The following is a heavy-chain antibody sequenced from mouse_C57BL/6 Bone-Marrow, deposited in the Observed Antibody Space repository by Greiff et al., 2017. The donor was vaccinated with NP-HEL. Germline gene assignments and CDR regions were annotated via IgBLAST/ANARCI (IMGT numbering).Heavy chain of an antibody. J-gene: IGHJ3*01. CDR3: ARLGYYVPAWFAY. D-gene: IGHD2-3*01. Sequence: VQLQQPGTELVKPGASVKLSCKASGYTFTSFWMHWVKQRPGQGLEWIGNINPSNGGTNYNEKFKSKATLTVDKSSSTAYMQLSSLTSEDSAVYYCARLGYYVPAWFAYWGQGTLVTVSA. CDR1: GYTFTSFW. V-gene: IGHV1-53*01. CDR2: INPSNGGT.